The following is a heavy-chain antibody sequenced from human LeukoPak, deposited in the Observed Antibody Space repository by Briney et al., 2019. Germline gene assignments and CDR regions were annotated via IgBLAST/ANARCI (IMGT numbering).Heavy chain of an antibody. D-gene: IGHD2-2*02. J-gene: IGHJ4*02. CDR1: GFTFSRYW. CDR2: IKQDGTAK. Sequence: QPGGSLRLSCAGSGFTFSRYWMSRVRQAPGKGLEWVANIKQDGTAKYYVDSVKGRFTMSRDNDKNSLYLQMNSLRVEDTAVYYCARDSTSDTLGYWGQGTLVTVSS. CDR3: ARDSTSDTLGY. V-gene: IGHV3-7*01.